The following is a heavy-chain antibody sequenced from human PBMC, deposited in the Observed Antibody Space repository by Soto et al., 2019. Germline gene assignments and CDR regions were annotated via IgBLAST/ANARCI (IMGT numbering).Heavy chain of an antibody. D-gene: IGHD6-13*01. Sequence: QVQLQESGPGLVRPSGTVSLTCAVSGVSISSDNWWSWVRQPPGKALEWIGEIHHSGSTNYNPSLKSRVTMSVVPSNDLFSLTLNSVTAADTAFYYCARDQGSHPGEWGQGTLVSVSS. CDR1: GVSISSDNW. J-gene: IGHJ4*02. V-gene: IGHV4-4*02. CDR3: ARDQGSHPGE. CDR2: IHHSGST.